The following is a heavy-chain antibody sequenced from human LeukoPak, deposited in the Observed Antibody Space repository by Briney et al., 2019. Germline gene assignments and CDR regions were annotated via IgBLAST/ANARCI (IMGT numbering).Heavy chain of an antibody. V-gene: IGHV3-30*18. D-gene: IGHD3-10*01. J-gene: IGHJ6*03. CDR2: IAYDGSNK. Sequence: GGSLRLSCAASGFTFSSYGMHWVRQAPGKGLEWVAVIAYDGSNKYYADSVKGRFTISRDNSKNTLYLQMNSLRAEDTAVYYCAKVGSGSSRGFYMDVWGKGTTVTVSS. CDR3: AKVGSGSSRGFYMDV. CDR1: GFTFSSYG.